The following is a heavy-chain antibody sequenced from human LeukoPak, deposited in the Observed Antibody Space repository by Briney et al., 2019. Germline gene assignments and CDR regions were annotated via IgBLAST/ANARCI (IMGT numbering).Heavy chain of an antibody. CDR2: IYSGGST. CDR1: GFTVSSNY. CDR3: ARELRGITRDAFDI. V-gene: IGHV3-66*01. J-gene: IGHJ3*02. Sequence: PGGSLRLSCAASGFTVSSNYMSWVRQAPGKGLEWVSVIYSGGSTYYADSVKGRFTISRDNSKNTLYLQMNSLRAEDTAVYYCARELRGITRDAFDIWGQGTMVTVSS. D-gene: IGHD3-10*01.